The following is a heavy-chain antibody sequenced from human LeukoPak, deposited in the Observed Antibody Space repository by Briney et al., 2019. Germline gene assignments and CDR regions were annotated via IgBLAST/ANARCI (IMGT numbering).Heavy chain of an antibody. J-gene: IGHJ4*02. D-gene: IGHD2-2*01. V-gene: IGHV4-4*07. CDR2: IYTSGST. CDR3: GRSGYCSSTSCYAVDYFDY. CDR1: VGSPISYY. Sequence: PSETLSLTCTVSVGSPISYYWSWIRRPAREGVEWVGRIYTSGSTKYNPPPKSRVTLSQGKAKNKFSLKQSPVTAADTALYFCGRSGYCSSTSCYAVDYFDYWGQGTLVTVSS.